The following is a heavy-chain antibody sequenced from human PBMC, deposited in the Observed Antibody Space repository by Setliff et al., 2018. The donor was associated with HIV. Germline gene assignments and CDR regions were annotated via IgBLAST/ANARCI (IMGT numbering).Heavy chain of an antibody. CDR3: ARGDMIAFGGVGPFDY. D-gene: IGHD3-16*01. V-gene: IGHV1-69*13. J-gene: IGHJ4*02. CDR1: GGTFSSYA. Sequence: SVKVSCKASGGTFSSYAISWVRQAPGQGLEWMGGIIPIFGTADYAQRFQGRVTITADESTSTAYMELSSLRSADTAVYYCARGDMIAFGGVGPFDYWGQGTLVTVSS. CDR2: IIPIFGTA.